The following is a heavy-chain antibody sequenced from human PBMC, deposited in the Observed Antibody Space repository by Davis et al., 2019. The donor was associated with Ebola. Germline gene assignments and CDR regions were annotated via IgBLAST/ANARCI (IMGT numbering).Heavy chain of an antibody. Sequence: GESLKISCTDSVITFSSYAMTWVRQAPGKGLEWVSAISGSGGSTYYADSVKGRFTISRDNSKNTLYLQMNSLRAEDTAVYYCAKDIYPVEYSSTFQHWGQGTLVTVSS. CDR1: VITFSSYA. J-gene: IGHJ1*01. CDR3: AKDIYPVEYSSTFQH. D-gene: IGHD6-6*01. CDR2: ISGSGGST. V-gene: IGHV3-23*01.